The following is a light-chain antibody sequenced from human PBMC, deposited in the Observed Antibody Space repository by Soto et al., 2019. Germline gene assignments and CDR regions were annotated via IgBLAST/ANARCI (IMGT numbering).Light chain of an antibody. CDR2: EVS. V-gene: IGLV2-14*01. CDR3: SSDTSSSRGLYV. J-gene: IGLJ1*01. Sequence: QSVLTQPASVSGSPGQSITISCTGTSSDVGGYNYVSWYQQHPGKAPKLMIYEVSNRPSGVSNRFSGSKSGNTASLTISGLQAEDEADYYCSSDTSSSRGLYVFGTGTKVTVL. CDR1: SSDVGGYNY.